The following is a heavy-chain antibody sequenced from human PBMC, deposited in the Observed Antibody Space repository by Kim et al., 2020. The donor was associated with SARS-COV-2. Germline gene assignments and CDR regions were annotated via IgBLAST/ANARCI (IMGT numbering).Heavy chain of an antibody. CDR2: IYYSGST. J-gene: IGHJ5*02. CDR1: GGSISSSSYY. Sequence: SETLSLTYTVSGGSISSSSYYWGWIRQPPGKGLEWIGSIYYSGSTYYNPSLKSRVTISVDTSKNQFSLKLSSVTAADTAVYYCASSYSSSYNWFDPWGQGTLVTVSS. D-gene: IGHD6-13*01. CDR3: ASSYSSSYNWFDP. V-gene: IGHV4-39*01.